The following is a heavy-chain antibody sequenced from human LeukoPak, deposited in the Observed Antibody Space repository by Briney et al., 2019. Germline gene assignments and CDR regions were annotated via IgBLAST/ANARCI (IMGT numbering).Heavy chain of an antibody. V-gene: IGHV3-23*01. CDR2: ISGSGGST. J-gene: IGHJ4*02. CDR1: GFTFSSYA. Sequence: GGSLRLSCAASGFTFSSYAMSWVRQAPGKGLKWVSAISGSGGSTYYADSVKGRFTISRGNSKNTLYLQMNSLRAEDTAVYYCSYFYDSSGYYIYWGQGTLVTVSS. CDR3: SYFYDSSGYYIY. D-gene: IGHD3-22*01.